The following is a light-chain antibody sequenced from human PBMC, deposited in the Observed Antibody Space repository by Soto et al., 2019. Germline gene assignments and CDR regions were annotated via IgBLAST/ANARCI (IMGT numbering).Light chain of an antibody. CDR2: DND. V-gene: IGLV1-51*01. CDR3: GTWDNSLRAGL. CDR1: NSNIGNND. Sequence: QAVVTQPPSVSAAPGQKVTISCSGSNSNIGNNDVSWYQQVPGTAPKLLIYDNDKRPSAIPDRFSGSKSGTSATLDITGLQTGDEADYYCGTWDNSLRAGLFGGGTQLTVL. J-gene: IGLJ7*01.